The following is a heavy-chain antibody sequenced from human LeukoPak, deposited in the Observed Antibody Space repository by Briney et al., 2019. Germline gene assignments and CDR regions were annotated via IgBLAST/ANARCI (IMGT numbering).Heavy chain of an antibody. V-gene: IGHV3-23*01. CDR2: ISGSGYST. CDR3: VRLLHDAFDI. CDR1: GFTFSRNA. Sequence: GGSLRLSCAASGFTFSRNAMHWVRQAPGKGLEWVSGISGSGYSTYYADSVKGRFTISRDNSKNTLNLQMNSLRAEDTAVYYCVRLLHDAFDIWGQGTVVTVSS. J-gene: IGHJ3*02.